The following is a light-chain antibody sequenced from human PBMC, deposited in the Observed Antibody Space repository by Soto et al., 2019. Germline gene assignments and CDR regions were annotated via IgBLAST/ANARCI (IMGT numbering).Light chain of an antibody. J-gene: IGLJ3*02. CDR3: QSYDSSLSASV. CDR2: VNN. CDR1: SSNIGAGYD. V-gene: IGLV1-40*01. Sequence: QSVLTQPPSVSGAPGQRVTISCTGSSSNIGAGYDVHWYQQVTVTAPKLLIYVNNNRPSGVPDRFSGSKSGTSASLVITGLQAEDEADYYCQSYDSSLSASVFGGGTKLTVL.